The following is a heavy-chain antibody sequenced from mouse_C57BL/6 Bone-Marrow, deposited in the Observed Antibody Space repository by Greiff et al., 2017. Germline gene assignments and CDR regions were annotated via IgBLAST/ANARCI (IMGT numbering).Heavy chain of an antibody. CDR3: ARGGLRRGFAY. CDR2: IDPSDSYT. J-gene: IGHJ3*01. D-gene: IGHD2-4*01. CDR1: GYTFTSYW. Sequence: QVQLQQSGAELVKPGASVKLSCKASGYTFTSYWMQWVKQRPGQGLEWIGEIDPSDSYTNYNQKFKGKATLTVDTSSSTAYMQLSSLTSEDSAVYYWARGGLRRGFAYWGQGTLVTVSA. V-gene: IGHV1-50*01.